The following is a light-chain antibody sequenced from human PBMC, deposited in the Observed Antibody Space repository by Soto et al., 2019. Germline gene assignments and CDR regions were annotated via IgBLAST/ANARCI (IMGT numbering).Light chain of an antibody. CDR2: SAS. CDR1: QSGSVN. CDR3: QERNRWPRGT. V-gene: IGKV3-11*01. J-gene: IGKJ4*01. Sequence: EFVLTQSPCTLSLSPGETATLSCRASQSGSVNLGGYQQKPGQAPPPLIFSASDRAPGIPARFSGSGSGTDFTLPISSLEPADFAVYYCQERNRWPRGTFGAGTKVDIK.